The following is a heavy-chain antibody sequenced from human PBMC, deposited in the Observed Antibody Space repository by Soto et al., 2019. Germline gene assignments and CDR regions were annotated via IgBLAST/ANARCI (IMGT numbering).Heavy chain of an antibody. Sequence: EVPLVESGGDLVQPGGSLRLSCAASGFTFSSYDFHWVRQATGKGLEWGSGIGTAGDTYYAGSVKGRFIMSRENAKNSLYLQMNSLRAGDTAVYYCTGGADGFDYWGQGTLVTVSS. V-gene: IGHV3-13*01. J-gene: IGHJ4*02. CDR2: IGTAGDT. D-gene: IGHD3-16*01. CDR3: TGGADGFDY. CDR1: GFTFSSYD.